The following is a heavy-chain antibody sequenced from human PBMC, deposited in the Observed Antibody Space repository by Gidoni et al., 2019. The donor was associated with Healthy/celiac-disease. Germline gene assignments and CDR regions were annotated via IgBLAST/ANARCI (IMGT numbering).Heavy chain of an antibody. D-gene: IGHD3-10*01. Sequence: QVQLQQWGAGLLKPSETMSITCAVYGGSFSGYYWSWIRQPPGKGLEWFGEINHSGSTNYNPSLKSRVTISVDTSKNQFSLKLSSVTAADTAVYYCARGRPGRAYYGSGSYYPHVRSRADYWGQGTLVTVSS. V-gene: IGHV4-34*01. J-gene: IGHJ4*02. CDR3: ARGRPGRAYYGSGSYYPHVRSRADY. CDR2: INHSGST. CDR1: GGSFSGYY.